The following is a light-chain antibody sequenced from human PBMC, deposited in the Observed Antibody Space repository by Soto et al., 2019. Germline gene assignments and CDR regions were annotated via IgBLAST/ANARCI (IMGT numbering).Light chain of an antibody. J-gene: IGKJ1*01. V-gene: IGKV1-39*01. CDR3: QQSYNTPLT. CDR2: DAS. Sequence: IEVTQSPSSLAASLGERVTITCRASQTIGTYVNWYRQKSGAAPELLIYDASTLQSGLPSRFRGGASGTDFTLIISSLQLDDFATYYCQQSYNTPLTFGQGTKVDIK. CDR1: QTIGTY.